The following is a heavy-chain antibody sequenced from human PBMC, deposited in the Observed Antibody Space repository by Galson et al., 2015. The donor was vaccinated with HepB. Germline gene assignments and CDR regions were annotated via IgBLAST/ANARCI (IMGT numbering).Heavy chain of an antibody. CDR3: ARDGAGVPAARGPRVNSVGYYYYYGMDV. CDR1: GFTFSSYA. J-gene: IGHJ6*02. CDR2: ISYDGSNK. D-gene: IGHD2-2*01. V-gene: IGHV3-30-3*01. Sequence: SLRLSCAASGFTFSSYAMHWVRQAPGKGLEWVAVISYDGSNKYYADSVKGRFPISRDNSKNTLYLQMNSLRAEDTAVYYCARDGAGVPAARGPRVNSVGYYYYYGMDVWGQGTTVTVSS.